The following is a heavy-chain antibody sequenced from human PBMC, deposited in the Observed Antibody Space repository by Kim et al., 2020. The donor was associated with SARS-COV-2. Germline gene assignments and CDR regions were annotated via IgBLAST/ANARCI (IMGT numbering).Heavy chain of an antibody. Sequence: YYANSVEGRFTISRDNSKNTLYLQMGSLGAEDMAVYYCARSTNTRNNFDYWGQGTLVTVSS. J-gene: IGHJ4*02. V-gene: IGHV3-64*01. CDR3: ARSTNTRNNFDY.